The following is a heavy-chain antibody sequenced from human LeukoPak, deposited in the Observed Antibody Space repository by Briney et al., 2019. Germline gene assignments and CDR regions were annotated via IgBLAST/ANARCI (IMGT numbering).Heavy chain of an antibody. CDR2: FYPGDSHT. CDR3: ARHPYYYDSSGYKFDY. J-gene: IGHJ4*02. Sequence: GESLKISCNGSGYXFTSYWISWMRQAIPGKGLEWMGIFYPGDSHTRYSPSFQGQVTISADKSISTAYLQWSSLKASDTAMYYCARHPYYYDSSGYKFDYWGQGTLVTVSS. CDR1: GYXFTSYW. D-gene: IGHD3-22*01. V-gene: IGHV5-51*01.